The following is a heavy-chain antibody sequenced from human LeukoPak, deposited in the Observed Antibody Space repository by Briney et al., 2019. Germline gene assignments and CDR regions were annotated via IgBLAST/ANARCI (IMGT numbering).Heavy chain of an antibody. CDR3: AKVGNSGYDLYYYYYYMDV. D-gene: IGHD5-12*01. V-gene: IGHV3-30*04. Sequence: RTGGSLRLSCAASGFTFSSYAMHWVRQAPGKGLEWVAVISYDGSNKYYADSVKGRFTISRGNSKNTLYLRMNSLRAEDTAVYYCAKVGNSGYDLYYYYYYMDVWGKGTTVTISS. CDR2: ISYDGSNK. CDR1: GFTFSSYA. J-gene: IGHJ6*03.